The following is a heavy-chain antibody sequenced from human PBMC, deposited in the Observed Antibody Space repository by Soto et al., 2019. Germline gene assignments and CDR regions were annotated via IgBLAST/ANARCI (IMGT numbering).Heavy chain of an antibody. J-gene: IGHJ4*02. D-gene: IGHD1-1*01. V-gene: IGHV4-59*13. CDR2: ISHTGSS. CDR3: VSSKYSGTDVDQFDF. CDR1: GGTISGFS. Sequence: PSETLSLTCTVSGGTISGFSWAWIRQSPGKGLEWMGSISHTGSSNYNPSLRSRVTMSMDTSTSQFSLTLASVTAADTAGYFCVSSKYSGTDVDQFDFWGQGALVTVSS.